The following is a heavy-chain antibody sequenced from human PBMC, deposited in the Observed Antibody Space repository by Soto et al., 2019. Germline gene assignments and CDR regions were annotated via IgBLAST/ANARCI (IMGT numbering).Heavy chain of an antibody. D-gene: IGHD6-6*01. Sequence: WGSLRLSCAASGFSFINYAIHFFRHSPFKWLEWVSSISTSIDATYYADSVKGRFTISRDDSKNTLYLQMNSLRAEDSAVYYCAKDRTVAARNFDYWGQGTQVTVSS. CDR3: AKDRTVAARNFDY. J-gene: IGHJ4*02. CDR2: ISTSIDAT. CDR1: GFSFINYA. V-gene: IGHV3-23*01.